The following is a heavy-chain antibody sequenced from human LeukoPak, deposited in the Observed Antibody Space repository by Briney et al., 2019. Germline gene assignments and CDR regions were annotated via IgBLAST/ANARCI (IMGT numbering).Heavy chain of an antibody. CDR3: AKVSSGWYKDSWFDP. CDR2: ISGSGGST. CDR1: GFTFSSYA. J-gene: IGHJ5*02. D-gene: IGHD6-19*01. Sequence: PGGSLRLSCAASGFTFSSYAVSWVRQAPGKGLEWVSAISGSGGSTYYADSVKGRFTISRDNSKNTLYLQMNSLRAEDTAVYYCAKVSSGWYKDSWFDPWGQGTLVTVSS. V-gene: IGHV3-23*01.